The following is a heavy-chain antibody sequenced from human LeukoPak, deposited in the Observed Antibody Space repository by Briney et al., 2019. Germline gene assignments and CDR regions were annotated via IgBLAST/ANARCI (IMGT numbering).Heavy chain of an antibody. Sequence: ASVKVSCMASGYTFTSYDLNWVRRATGQGLEWMGWMSPASGNTGYAQEFQGRVTMTRDTSVSTAYMELNSLRSEDTAVYYCARGPPNWGFDSWGQGTLVTVSS. CDR2: MSPASGNT. CDR1: GYTFTSYD. V-gene: IGHV1-8*01. CDR3: ARGPPNWGFDS. D-gene: IGHD7-27*01. J-gene: IGHJ4*02.